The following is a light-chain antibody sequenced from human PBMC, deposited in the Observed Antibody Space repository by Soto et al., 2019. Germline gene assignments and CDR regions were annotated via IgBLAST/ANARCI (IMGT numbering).Light chain of an antibody. Sequence: DIQMTQSPSSLSAFVGDRVTITCRASRSITNYLNWYQQKPGRAPKLLIYAASRLQGGVTSRFSGSGSGTDFTLTFSSLQPEDSATYYCQQIYSTPRTFGQGTKVEIK. J-gene: IGKJ1*01. CDR1: RSITNY. CDR3: QQIYSTPRT. CDR2: AAS. V-gene: IGKV1-39*01.